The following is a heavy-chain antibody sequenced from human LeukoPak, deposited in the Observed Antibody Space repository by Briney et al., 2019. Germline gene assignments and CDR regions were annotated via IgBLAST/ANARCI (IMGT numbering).Heavy chain of an antibody. V-gene: IGHV4-34*01. D-gene: IGHD3-10*01. CDR1: GGSFSGYY. CDR2: INHSGST. Sequence: PSETLSLTCAVYGGSFSGYYWSWIRQPPGKGLEWIGEINHSGSTNYNPSLKSRVTISVDTSKNQFSLKLSSVTAADTVVYYGARAGFGELDYWGQGTLVTVSS. J-gene: IGHJ4*02. CDR3: ARAGFGELDY.